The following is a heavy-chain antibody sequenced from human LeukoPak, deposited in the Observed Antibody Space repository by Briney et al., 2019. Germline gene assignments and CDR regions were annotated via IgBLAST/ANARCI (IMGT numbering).Heavy chain of an antibody. D-gene: IGHD5-18*01. J-gene: IGHJ4*02. CDR3: AKDPGQWIQLRQFDY. CDR1: GSTFSKFT. V-gene: IGHV3-23*01. Sequence: QAGGSLRLSCAASGSTFSKFTMSWVRQAPGKGLEWVAGISASGGGTYYADSVKGWFTISRDNSKNTLYLQMNSLRAEDTAVYHCAKDPGQWIQLRQFDYWGQGTLVTVSS. CDR2: ISASGGGT.